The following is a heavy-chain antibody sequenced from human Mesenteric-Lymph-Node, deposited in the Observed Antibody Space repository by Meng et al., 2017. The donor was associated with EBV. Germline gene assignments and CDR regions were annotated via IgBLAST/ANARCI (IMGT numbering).Heavy chain of an antibody. Sequence: QGQLQESGPGLVKPSETLSLTCTVSGDSVSSGSYYWYWIRQPPGKGLAWIGYIYYTGSTNYNPSLKSRVTISVDTSKNQFSLKLSSVTAADTAVYYCARGTTVEWFDPWGQGTLVTVSS. V-gene: IGHV4-61*01. D-gene: IGHD4-23*01. CDR2: IYYTGST. CDR1: GDSVSSGSYY. CDR3: ARGTTVEWFDP. J-gene: IGHJ5*02.